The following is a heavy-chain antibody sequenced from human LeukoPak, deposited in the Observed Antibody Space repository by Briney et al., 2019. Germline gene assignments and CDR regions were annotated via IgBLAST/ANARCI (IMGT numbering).Heavy chain of an antibody. J-gene: IGHJ4*02. CDR2: ISYDGSNK. CDR3: AKNGLGGGSYYFDY. CDR1: GFTFSSYG. V-gene: IGHV3-30*18. D-gene: IGHD2-15*01. Sequence: PGGSLRLSCAASGFTFSSYGMHWVRPAPGKGLERVAVISYDGSNKYYADSVKGRFTISRDNSKNTLYLQMNSLRAEDTAVYYCAKNGLGGGSYYFDYWGQGTLVTVSS.